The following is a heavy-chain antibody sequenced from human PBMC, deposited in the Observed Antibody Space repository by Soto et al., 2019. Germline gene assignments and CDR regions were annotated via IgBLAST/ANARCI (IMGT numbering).Heavy chain of an antibody. CDR1: GYSFTSYG. CDR2: ISAYNGNT. V-gene: IGHV1-18*01. J-gene: IGHJ6*02. CDR3: AKDNGSRELDV. Sequence: QVQLVQSGAEVKKPGASVKVSCKASGYSFTSYGISWVRQAPGQGLEWMGWISAYNGNTNYAQKLQGRGNMTTDKNKTTGNRELRSQTSDETAVYSCAKDNGSRELDVSSQETTKTVSS. D-gene: IGHD3-10*01.